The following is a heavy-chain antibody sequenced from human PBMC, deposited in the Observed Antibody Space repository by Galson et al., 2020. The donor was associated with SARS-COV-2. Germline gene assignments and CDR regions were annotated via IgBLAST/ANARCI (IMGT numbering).Heavy chain of an antibody. CDR1: GFTLSSHA. J-gene: IGHJ4*02. D-gene: IGHD3-22*01. CDR2: ISGGGYTT. Sequence: GGSLRLSCAVSGFTLSSHAMSWVRPTPGKGLEWVAAISGGGYTTYYADSVKGRFTISRENWRNRVYLHMSALRPEDTAVYYCARDPDYYDTVNSVAPSDYWGQGTLVTVSS. V-gene: IGHV3-23*01. CDR3: ARDPDYYDTVNSVAPSDY.